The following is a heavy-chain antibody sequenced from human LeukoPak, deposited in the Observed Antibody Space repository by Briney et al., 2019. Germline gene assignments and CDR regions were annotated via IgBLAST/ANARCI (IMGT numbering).Heavy chain of an antibody. J-gene: IGHJ4*02. CDR1: GGSISSSSYY. Sequence: SETLSLTCTVSGGSISSSSYYWGWIRQPPGKGLEWIGSIYYSGSTYYNPSLKSRVTISVDTSKNQFSLKLSSVTAADTAVYYCARDGRGYCSGGSCYSLDYWGQGTLVTVSS. CDR2: IYYSGST. CDR3: ARDGRGYCSGGSCYSLDY. V-gene: IGHV4-39*07. D-gene: IGHD2-15*01.